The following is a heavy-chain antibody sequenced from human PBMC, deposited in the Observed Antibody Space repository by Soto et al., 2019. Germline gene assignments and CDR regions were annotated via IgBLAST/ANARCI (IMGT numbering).Heavy chain of an antibody. D-gene: IGHD2-15*01. CDR2: ISYDGSHK. V-gene: IGHV3-30*18. CDR1: GFTFSNYG. CDR3: AKDGAPRYCGRSSCHPAGAY. Sequence: QVQLVESGGGVVQPGRSLRLSCAGSGFTFSNYGLHWVRQAPGKGLEWVAVISYDGSHKYYADSVKGRFTISRDNSNNMLYLQMDSLRDEDTAVYYCAKDGAPRYCGRSSCHPAGAYLGQGTLVTVSS. J-gene: IGHJ4*02.